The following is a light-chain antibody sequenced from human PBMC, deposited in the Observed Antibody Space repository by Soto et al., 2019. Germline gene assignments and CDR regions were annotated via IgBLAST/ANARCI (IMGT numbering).Light chain of an antibody. V-gene: IGKV3-20*01. CDR1: QSVSSSY. Sequence: EIVLTQSPGTLSLSPGERATLSCRASQSVSSSYLAWYQQKPGQAPRLLIYGASTRATGIPDRFSGGGSGTDFTLPISRLEPEDFAVYYCQQYDTSPLTFGGGTKVQIK. CDR2: GAS. CDR3: QQYDTSPLT. J-gene: IGKJ4*01.